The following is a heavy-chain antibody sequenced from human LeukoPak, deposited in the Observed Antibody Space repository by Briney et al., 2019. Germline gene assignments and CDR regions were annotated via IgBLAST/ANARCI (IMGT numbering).Heavy chain of an antibody. D-gene: IGHD2/OR15-2a*01. V-gene: IGHV3-48*02. J-gene: IGHJ1*01. CDR3: ARDRISFQY. CDR2: ISGSGSTI. CDR1: GFAFSSQA. Sequence: GGSLRLSCAASGFAFSSQAMGWVRQAPGKGLEWVSYISGSGSTIYYADSVKGRFTISRDNAKNSLYLQMNSLRDEDTAVYYCARDRISFQYWGQGTLVTVSS.